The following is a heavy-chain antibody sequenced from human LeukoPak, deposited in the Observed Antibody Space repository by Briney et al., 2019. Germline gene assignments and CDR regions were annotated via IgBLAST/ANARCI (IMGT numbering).Heavy chain of an antibody. CDR2: ITNSGTTI. D-gene: IGHD3-9*01. J-gene: IGHJ1*01. V-gene: IGHV3-11*01. Sequence: TGGSLRLSCAASGFTFTDYYMSWIRQAPGKGLEWVSYITNSGTTIYYADSVKGRFTISRDNAKNSLYLQMNSLRAEDTAVYYCARDGHYDILTGYFQDWGQGTLVTVSS. CDR3: ARDGHYDILTGYFQD. CDR1: GFTFTDYY.